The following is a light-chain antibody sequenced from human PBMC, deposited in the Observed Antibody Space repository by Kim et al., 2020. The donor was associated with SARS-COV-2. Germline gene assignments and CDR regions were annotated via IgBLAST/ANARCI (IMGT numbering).Light chain of an antibody. CDR2: AAS. CDR1: QSINTY. J-gene: IGKJ4*01. V-gene: IGKV1-39*01. Sequence: DIQMTQSPSSLAASVGDRVTIACRASQSINTYLNWYQQKPGKPPKLLIYAASTLQSGVTSRFSGSGSGTDFTLTISSLQPEDFATYYCQQSHTAPLLTFGGGTKVDIK. CDR3: QQSHTAPLLT.